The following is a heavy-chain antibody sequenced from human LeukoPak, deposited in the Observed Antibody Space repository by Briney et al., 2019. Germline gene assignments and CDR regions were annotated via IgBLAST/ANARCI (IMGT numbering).Heavy chain of an antibody. CDR1: GGSISGYY. V-gene: IGHV4-34*01. J-gene: IGHJ4*02. Sequence: SETLSLTCAVYGGSISGYYWSWIRQPPGKGLEWVGEIHYTGGTSYNPSLKSRATISIDTSKNQLSLKLSSVTAADTAVYYCARGNILSGYCFDFWGQGALVSVSS. CDR2: IHYTGGT. D-gene: IGHD3-9*01. CDR3: ARGNILSGYCFDF.